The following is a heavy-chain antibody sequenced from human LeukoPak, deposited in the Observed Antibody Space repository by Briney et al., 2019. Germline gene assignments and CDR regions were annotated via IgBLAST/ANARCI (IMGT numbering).Heavy chain of an antibody. J-gene: IGHJ4*02. CDR2: IYHSGRT. D-gene: IGHD6-13*01. Sequence: IPSETLSLTCTVSGYSISSAYYWGWIRQPPGKGLEWIGSIYHSGRTYYNPSLKSRVTISVDTSKNQFSLKLTSVTAADTAVYYCAREEVSQQQLWDWGQGTLVTVSS. CDR1: GYSISSAYY. V-gene: IGHV4-38-2*02. CDR3: AREEVSQQQLWD.